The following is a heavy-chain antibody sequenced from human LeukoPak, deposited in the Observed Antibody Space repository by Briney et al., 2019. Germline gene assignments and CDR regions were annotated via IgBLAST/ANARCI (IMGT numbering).Heavy chain of an antibody. Sequence: SETLSLTCTVSGGSISSTTYYWGWIRQPPGKGLEWIGRIYYSGTTYYNPSLKSRLIISVDTSKNKFSLKVSSVTAADTAVYYCARVTVAGPRRGNWFDPWGQGTLVTVSS. CDR1: GGSISSTTYY. CDR3: ARVTVAGPRRGNWFDP. D-gene: IGHD6-19*01. J-gene: IGHJ5*02. CDR2: IYYSGTT. V-gene: IGHV4-39*01.